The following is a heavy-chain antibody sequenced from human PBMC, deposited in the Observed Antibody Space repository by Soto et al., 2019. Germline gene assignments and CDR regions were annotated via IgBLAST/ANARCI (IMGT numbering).Heavy chain of an antibody. D-gene: IGHD6-13*01. CDR2: IYYSGST. CDR1: GGSISSGGYY. Sequence: QVQLQESGPGLVKPSQTLSLTCTVSGGSISSGGYYWSWIRQHPGKGLEWIGYIYYSGSTYYNPSLKSRVTISVDTYKNQFSMKLSSVTAADTAVYYCARESIAAAGRENYGIDVWGQGTTVTVSS. CDR3: ARESIAAAGRENYGIDV. J-gene: IGHJ6*02. V-gene: IGHV4-31*03.